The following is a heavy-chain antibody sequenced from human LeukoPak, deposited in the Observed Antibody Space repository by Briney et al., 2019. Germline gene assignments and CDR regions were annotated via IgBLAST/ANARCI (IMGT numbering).Heavy chain of an antibody. V-gene: IGHV4-4*02. CDR1: GGSISSSNW. CDR2: IYHSGRT. J-gene: IGHJ3*02. D-gene: IGHD3-22*01. CDR3: ATRGDYSDTSGNSYDALDI. Sequence: SETLSLTCAVSGGSISSSNWWSWVRQPPGKGLEWIGDIYHSGRTNYTPSLKSRVTISVDMSKNQFSLRLNSVTAADTAVYYCATRGDYSDTSGNSYDALDIWGQGTMVTVSS.